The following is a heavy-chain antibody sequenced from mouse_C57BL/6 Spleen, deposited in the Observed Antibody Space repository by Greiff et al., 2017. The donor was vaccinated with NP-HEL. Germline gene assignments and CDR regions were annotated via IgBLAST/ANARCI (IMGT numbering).Heavy chain of an antibody. CDR1: GYAFSSYW. J-gene: IGHJ1*03. Sequence: VQLQQSGAELVKPGASVKISCKASGYAFSSYWMNWVKQRPGKGLEWIGQIYPGDGDTNYNGKFKGKATLTADKSSSTANMQLSSLTSEDSAVYFCATPYGSSYDWYFDVWGTGTTVTVSS. CDR3: ATPYGSSYDWYFDV. V-gene: IGHV1-80*01. CDR2: IYPGDGDT. D-gene: IGHD1-1*01.